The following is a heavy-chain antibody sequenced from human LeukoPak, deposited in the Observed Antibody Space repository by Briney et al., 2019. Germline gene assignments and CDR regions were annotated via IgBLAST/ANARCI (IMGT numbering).Heavy chain of an antibody. Sequence: RASVMVSCKASGYTFTTFGINWVRQAPGQGLEWMGIINPSGGSTSYAQKFQGRVTMTRDTSTSTVYMELSSLRSEDTAVYYCATALGVTNDAFDIWGQGTMVTVSS. D-gene: IGHD1-1*01. CDR1: GYTFTTFG. J-gene: IGHJ3*02. CDR2: INPSGGST. V-gene: IGHV1-46*01. CDR3: ATALGVTNDAFDI.